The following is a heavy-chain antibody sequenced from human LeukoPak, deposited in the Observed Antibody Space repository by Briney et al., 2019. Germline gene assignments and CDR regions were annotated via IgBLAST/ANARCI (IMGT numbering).Heavy chain of an antibody. D-gene: IGHD1-14*01. V-gene: IGHV4-39*01. Sequence: SETLSLTRTVSGGSISSSSYYWGWIRQPPGKGLEWIGSIYYSGSTYYNPSLKSRVTISVDTSKNQFSLKLSSVTAADTAVYYCAATADQNLYYYYMDVWGKGTTVTVSS. J-gene: IGHJ6*03. CDR1: GGSISSSSYY. CDR3: AATADQNLYYYYMDV. CDR2: IYYSGST.